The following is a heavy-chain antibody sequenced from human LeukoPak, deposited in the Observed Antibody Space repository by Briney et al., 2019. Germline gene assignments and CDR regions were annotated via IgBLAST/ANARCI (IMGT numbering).Heavy chain of an antibody. D-gene: IGHD5-18*01. J-gene: IGHJ6*03. CDR3: ARRVPGGYSYGYIPYYYMDV. V-gene: IGHV4-38-2*01. CDR2: IYYSGST. CDR1: GFTFSDYF. Sequence: LRLSCAASGFTFSDYFMSWIRQPPGKGLEWIGSIYYSGSTYYNPSLKSRVTISVDTSKNQFSLKLSSVTAADTAVYYCARRVPGGYSYGYIPYYYMDVWGKGTTVTVSS.